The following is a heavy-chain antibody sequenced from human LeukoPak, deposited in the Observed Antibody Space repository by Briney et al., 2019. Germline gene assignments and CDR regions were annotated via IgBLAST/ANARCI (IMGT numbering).Heavy chain of an antibody. V-gene: IGHV4-34*01. CDR3: AGARNMRFVYYHYYYMDV. CDR2: INNSGST. CDR1: GVSFSVYY. D-gene: IGHD2-2*01. J-gene: IGHJ6*03. Sequence: SETLSLTCAVYGVSFSVYYWGWIRQPPGKGLEWIGEINNSGSTNYNPSLKSRVTISVDTSKNQFSLKMSSVTAADTAVYYCAGARNMRFVYYHYYYMDVWGKGTTVSVSS.